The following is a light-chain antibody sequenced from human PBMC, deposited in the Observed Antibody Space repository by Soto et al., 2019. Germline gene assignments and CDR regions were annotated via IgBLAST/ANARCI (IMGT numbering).Light chain of an antibody. CDR1: QTISSW. V-gene: IGKV1-5*03. Sequence: DIQLTQSPSTLSASVGDRVTITCRASQTISSWLAWYQQKPGKAPNLLIYETSNLESGVPSRFSGSGSGTEFTLPISSLQPDDFATYYCPYYNAYCWTFGQGTKVELK. CDR3: PYYNAYCWT. CDR2: ETS. J-gene: IGKJ1*01.